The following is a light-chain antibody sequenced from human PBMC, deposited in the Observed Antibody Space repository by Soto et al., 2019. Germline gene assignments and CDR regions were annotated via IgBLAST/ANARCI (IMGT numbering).Light chain of an antibody. CDR1: SSDVGTYNL. Sequence: QSVLTQPASVSGSPGQSITFSCTGTSSDVGTYNLVSWYQQHPGKAPKVLIYEVSKRPSGVSNRFSGSKSGNTAFLTISGLQAEDEADYYCCSYAGSSTFVVFGGGTQLTVL. CDR3: CSYAGSSTFVV. J-gene: IGLJ2*01. V-gene: IGLV2-23*02. CDR2: EVS.